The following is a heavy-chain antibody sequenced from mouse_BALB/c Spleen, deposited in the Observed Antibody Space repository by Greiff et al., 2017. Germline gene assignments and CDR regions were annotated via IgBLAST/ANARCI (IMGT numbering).Heavy chain of an antibody. CDR1: GFTFSSYT. CDR2: ISSGGSYT. D-gene: IGHD2-14*01. CDR3: TREGNYRYDEDYAMDY. Sequence: EVQLVESGGGLVKPGGSLKLSCAASGFTFSSYTMSWVRQTPEKRLEWVATISSGGSYTYYPDSVKGRFTISRDNAKNTLYLQMSSLKSEDTAMYYCTREGNYRYDEDYAMDYWGQGTSVTVSS. V-gene: IGHV5-6-4*01. J-gene: IGHJ4*01.